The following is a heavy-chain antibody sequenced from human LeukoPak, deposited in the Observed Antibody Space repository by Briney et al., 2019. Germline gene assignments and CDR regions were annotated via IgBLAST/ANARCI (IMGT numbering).Heavy chain of an antibody. D-gene: IGHD4-23*01. J-gene: IGHJ4*02. CDR2: IIPILGIA. Sequence: AASVKVSCKASGGTFSSYAISWVRQAPGQGLEWMGGIIPILGIANYAQKFQGRVTITADKSTSTAYMELSSLRSEDTAVYYCARDPTVVTPAYWGQGTLVTVSS. CDR1: GGTFSSYA. V-gene: IGHV1-69*04. CDR3: ARDPTVVTPAY.